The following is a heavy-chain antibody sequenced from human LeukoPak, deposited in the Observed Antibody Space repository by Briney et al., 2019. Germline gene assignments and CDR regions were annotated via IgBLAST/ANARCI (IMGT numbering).Heavy chain of an antibody. J-gene: IGHJ4*02. V-gene: IGHV1-69*04. CDR3: ARDLRDIVVAGL. CDR1: GGTFSSYV. Sequence: ASVKVSCKASGGTFSSYVISWVRQAPGQGLEWMGRIIPILGIANYAQKFQGRVTITADKSTSTAYMELSSLRSGDTAVYYCARDLRDIVVAGLWGQGTLVTVSS. D-gene: IGHD2-15*01. CDR2: IIPILGIA.